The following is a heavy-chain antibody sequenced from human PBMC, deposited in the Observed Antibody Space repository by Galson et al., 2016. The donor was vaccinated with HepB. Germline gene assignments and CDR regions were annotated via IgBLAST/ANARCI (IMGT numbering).Heavy chain of an antibody. J-gene: IGHJ4*02. V-gene: IGHV3-30-3*01. CDR3: TRDAMGRGSGSYSAFDY. Sequence: SLRLSCAASGFTFSNYAMSWVRQAPGKGLEWVATTSSLGDILYYADSVKGRFTISRDNSNNILSLQMNSLRAEDTAVYYCTRDAMGRGSGSYSAFDYWGQGTLVTVSS. D-gene: IGHD1-26*01. CDR1: GFTFSNYA. CDR2: TSSLGDIL.